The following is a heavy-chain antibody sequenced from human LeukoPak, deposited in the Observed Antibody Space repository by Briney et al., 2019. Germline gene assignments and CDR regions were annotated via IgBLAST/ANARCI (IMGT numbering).Heavy chain of an antibody. CDR2: ITGSGDSA. CDR3: AKDEAWRPAAD. CDR1: GFTFTNYA. V-gene: IGHV3-23*01. J-gene: IGHJ4*02. Sequence: PGGSLRLSCAPSGFTFTNYAMSWVRQAPAKGLEWVSSITGSGDSAYYADSVKGRFTISRDNSKDTLYLQMNSLRAEDTAIYFCAKDEAWRPAADWGQGTLVTVSS. D-gene: IGHD2-2*01.